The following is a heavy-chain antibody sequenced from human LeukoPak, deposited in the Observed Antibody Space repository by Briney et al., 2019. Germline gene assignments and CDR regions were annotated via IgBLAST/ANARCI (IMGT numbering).Heavy chain of an antibody. V-gene: IGHV4-30-2*01. Sequence: SETLSLTCAVSGGSISSGGYSWSWIRQPPGKGLEWIGYIYHSGSTYYNPSLKSRVTISVDRSKNQFSLKLSSVTAADTAVYYCARHSGHSSTNDAFDIWGQGTTVTVSS. CDR3: ARHSGHSSTNDAFDI. J-gene: IGHJ3*02. D-gene: IGHD6-13*01. CDR1: GGSISSGGYS. CDR2: IYHSGST.